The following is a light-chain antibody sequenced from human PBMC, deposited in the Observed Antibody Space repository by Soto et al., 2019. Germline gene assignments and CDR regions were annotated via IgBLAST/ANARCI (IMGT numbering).Light chain of an antibody. CDR2: SNN. J-gene: IGLJ2*01. V-gene: IGLV1-44*01. CDR1: SSNIGSNT. CDR3: AAWDDSLNGVV. Sequence: QSVLTQPPSASRTPGQRVTISCSGSSSNIGSNTVNWYQQLPGTAPKLLIYSNNQRPSGVPDRFSGSKSGTSASLAISGLQSEDEPDYYCAAWDDSLNGVVFGGGTKLTVL.